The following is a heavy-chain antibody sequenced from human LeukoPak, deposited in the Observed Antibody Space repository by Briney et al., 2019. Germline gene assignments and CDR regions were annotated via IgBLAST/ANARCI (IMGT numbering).Heavy chain of an antibody. V-gene: IGHV3-48*01. J-gene: IGHJ4*02. Sequence: GGSLRLSCAASGFTFSTYSMNWVRQAPGKGLEWVSYISSSSRRIFYAGSVEGRFTISRDNSKNTLYLQMNSLRAEDTAVYYCAKDLESELLWFGGLDYWGQGTLVTVSS. CDR2: ISSSSRRI. CDR1: GFTFSTYS. D-gene: IGHD3-10*01. CDR3: AKDLESELLWFGGLDY.